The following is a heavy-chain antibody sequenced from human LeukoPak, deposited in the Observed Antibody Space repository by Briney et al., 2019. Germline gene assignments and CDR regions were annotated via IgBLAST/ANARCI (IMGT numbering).Heavy chain of an antibody. J-gene: IGHJ6*02. Sequence: GGSLRLSCAASGFTFSTYTMYWVRHPPGKRLEWVTIIGNNGGGIHYADSVKGRFTISRDNAKNTLYLQMISLRAEDTAVYYCARDLYGMDVWGQGTTVTVSS. CDR1: GFTFSTYT. V-gene: IGHV3-23*01. CDR2: IGNNGGGI. CDR3: ARDLYGMDV.